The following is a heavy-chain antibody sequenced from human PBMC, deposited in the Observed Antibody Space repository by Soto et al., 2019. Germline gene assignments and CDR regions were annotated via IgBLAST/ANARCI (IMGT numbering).Heavy chain of an antibody. CDR2: ISAYNGNT. J-gene: IGHJ6*02. D-gene: IGHD3-3*01. CDR1: GYTFTSYG. V-gene: IGHV1-18*01. Sequence: GASVKVSCKASGYTFTSYGISWVRQAPGQGLERMGWISAYNGNTNYAQKLQGRVTMTTDTSTSTAYMELRSLRSDDTAVYYCARDRTPTIFGVAALHQDYGMDVWGQGTTVTVSS. CDR3: ARDRTPTIFGVAALHQDYGMDV.